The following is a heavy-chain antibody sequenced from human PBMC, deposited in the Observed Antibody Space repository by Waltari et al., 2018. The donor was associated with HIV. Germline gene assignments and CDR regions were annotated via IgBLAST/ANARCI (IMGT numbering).Heavy chain of an antibody. Sequence: QLQLPPAGPGMGKASQTLAPTCAISGDSVSSNIAHWNWIRQSPARGLEWLGRTNYRSKWYNDYAVSVRSRITIHPDTSKNQYSLQLKSVTPEDTAVYYCVRGAGMNDYYYGMDVWGQGTTVTVSS. V-gene: IGHV6-1*01. D-gene: IGHD3-10*01. J-gene: IGHJ6*02. CDR2: TNYRSKWYN. CDR3: VRGAGMNDYYYGMDV. CDR1: GDSVSSNIAH.